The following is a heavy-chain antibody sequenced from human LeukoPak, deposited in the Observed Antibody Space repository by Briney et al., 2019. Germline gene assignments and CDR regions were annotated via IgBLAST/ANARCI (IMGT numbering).Heavy chain of an antibody. CDR3: AKVGENVLRIYPHSYYFDS. CDR2: LSGSGANT. V-gene: IGHV3-23*01. D-gene: IGHD2-15*01. J-gene: IGHJ4*02. CDR1: GFRFGDFA. Sequence: GGSLRLSCEASGFRFGDFAMSWVRQTPGKGLEWVSGLSGSGANTYYAASVKGRFTSSRDNSKNILYLQMFSLRAEDAAVYYCAKVGENVLRIYPHSYYFDSWGQGTLVAVSS.